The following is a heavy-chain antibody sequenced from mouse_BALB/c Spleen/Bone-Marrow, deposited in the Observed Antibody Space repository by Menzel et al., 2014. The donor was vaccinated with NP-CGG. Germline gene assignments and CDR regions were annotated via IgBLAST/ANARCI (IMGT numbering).Heavy chain of an antibody. CDR2: IRLKSNNYAT. J-gene: IGHJ3*01. CDR3: TSITPWFAY. V-gene: IGHV6-6*02. Sequence: EVMLVESGGGLVQPGGSMKLSCVASGFTFSNYWMNWVRQSPEKGLEWVAEIRLKSNNYATHYAESVKGRFTISRDDSKSSVYLQMSNLRAEDTGIYYCTSITPWFAYWGQGTLVTVSA. D-gene: IGHD1-1*01. CDR1: GFTFSNYW.